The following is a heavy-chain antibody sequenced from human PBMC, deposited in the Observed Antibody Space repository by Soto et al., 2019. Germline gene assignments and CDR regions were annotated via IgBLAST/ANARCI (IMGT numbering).Heavy chain of an antibody. J-gene: IGHJ4*02. CDR3: AKETLAIPGPFDF. D-gene: IGHD2-21*01. V-gene: IGHV3-30*18. Sequence: GGSLRLSYAASGFNFSTYSMHWFRQPPGKGLEWVAVFSKDGGITFYADSVRGRFTISRDNSKNTLYLHMNSLGPEDTAVYYCAKETLAIPGPFDFWGQGTLVTVS. CDR2: FSKDGGIT. CDR1: GFNFSTYS.